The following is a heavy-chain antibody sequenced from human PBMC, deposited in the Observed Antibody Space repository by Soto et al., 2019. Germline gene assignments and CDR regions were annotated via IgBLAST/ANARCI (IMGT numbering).Heavy chain of an antibody. CDR2: INSDGSST. V-gene: IGHV3-74*01. CDR3: ATSYGDFGPYFDY. J-gene: IGHJ4*02. D-gene: IGHD4-17*01. Sequence: GGSLRLSCAASGFTFSSYWMHWVRQAPGKGLVWVSRINSDGSSTSYADSVKGRFTISRDNAKNTLYLQMNSLRAEDTAVYYCATSYGDFGPYFDYWGQGTLVTVSS. CDR1: GFTFSSYW.